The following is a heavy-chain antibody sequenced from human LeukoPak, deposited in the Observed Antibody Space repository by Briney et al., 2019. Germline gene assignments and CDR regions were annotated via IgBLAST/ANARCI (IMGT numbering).Heavy chain of an antibody. CDR2: INHSGST. D-gene: IGHD2-2*02. V-gene: IGHV4-34*01. J-gene: IGHJ4*02. CDR1: GGSFSGYY. Sequence: SETLSLTCAVYGGSFSGYYWSRIRQPPGKGLEWIGEINHSGSTNYNPSLKSRVTISVDTSKNQFSLKLSSVTAADTAVYYCASIGVVPAAINYWGQGTLVTVSS. CDR3: ASIGVVPAAINY.